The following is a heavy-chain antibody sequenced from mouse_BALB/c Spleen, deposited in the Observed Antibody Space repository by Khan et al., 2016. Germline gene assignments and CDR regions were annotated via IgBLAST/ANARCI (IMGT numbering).Heavy chain of an antibody. CDR1: GYSITSDYA. CDR3: ARGYYYGEGYFDY. D-gene: IGHD1-1*01. V-gene: IGHV3-2*02. CDR2: ISYSGST. J-gene: IGHJ2*01. Sequence: EVQLQESGPGLVKPSQSLSLTCTVTGYSITSDYAWNWIRQFPGNKLEWMGYISYSGSTSYNPPLKSRISITRDTSKNQFFLQLNSVTTEDTATSYSARGYYYGEGYFDYWGQGTTLTVSS.